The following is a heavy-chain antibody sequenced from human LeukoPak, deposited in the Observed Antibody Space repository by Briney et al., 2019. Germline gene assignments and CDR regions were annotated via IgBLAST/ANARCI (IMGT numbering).Heavy chain of an antibody. J-gene: IGHJ4*02. V-gene: IGHV4-59*01. CDR3: ARDLSIGYSDY. CDR1: GGSIRNYY. D-gene: IGHD3-22*01. CDR2: ISDSGST. Sequence: SETLSLTCTVSGGSIRNYYWSWIRQPPGKGLEWIGYISDSGSTNYNPSLKSRVTISVDTSRYQFSLRLSSVTAADTAIYYCARDLSIGYSDYWGQGTLVTVSS.